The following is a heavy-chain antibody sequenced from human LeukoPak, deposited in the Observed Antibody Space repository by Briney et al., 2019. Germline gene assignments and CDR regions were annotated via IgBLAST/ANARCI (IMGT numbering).Heavy chain of an antibody. D-gene: IGHD2-2*01. CDR1: GFTFSSYS. Sequence: RGSLRLSCAASGFTFSSYSMNWVRQAPGKGLEWVSSISSSSSYIYYADSVKGRFTISRDNAKNSLYLQMNSLRAEDTAVYYCARDAWGYCSSTSCSVAFDIWGQGTMVTVSS. CDR3: ARDAWGYCSSTSCSVAFDI. V-gene: IGHV3-21*01. J-gene: IGHJ3*02. CDR2: ISSSSSYI.